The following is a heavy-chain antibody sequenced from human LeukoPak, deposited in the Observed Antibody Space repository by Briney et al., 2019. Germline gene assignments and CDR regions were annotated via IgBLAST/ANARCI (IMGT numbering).Heavy chain of an antibody. Sequence: GGSLRLSCAASGFTFDGYGMSWVRQAPGKGLEWVSGMSCDGDSTGYADSVKGRFTISRDNAKNSLYLQMNSLRAEDTALYHCARVFRQGGEFDYWGQGTLVTVSS. V-gene: IGHV3-20*01. J-gene: IGHJ4*02. D-gene: IGHD2-15*01. CDR1: GFTFDGYG. CDR2: MSCDGDST. CDR3: ARVFRQGGEFDY.